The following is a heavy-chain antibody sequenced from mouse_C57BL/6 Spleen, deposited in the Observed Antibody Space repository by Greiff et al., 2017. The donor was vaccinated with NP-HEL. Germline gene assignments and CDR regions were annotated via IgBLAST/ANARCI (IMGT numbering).Heavy chain of an antibody. CDR3: ARVITTVVDWCFDV. Sequence: QVQLKQSGPELVKPGASVKISCKASGYAFSSSWMNWVKQRPGKGLEWIGRIYPGDGDTNYNGKFKGKATLTADKSSSTAYMQLSSLTSEDSAVYVCARVITTVVDWCFDVWGTGTTVTVSS. D-gene: IGHD1-1*01. CDR2: IYPGDGDT. J-gene: IGHJ1*03. V-gene: IGHV1-82*01. CDR1: GYAFSSSW.